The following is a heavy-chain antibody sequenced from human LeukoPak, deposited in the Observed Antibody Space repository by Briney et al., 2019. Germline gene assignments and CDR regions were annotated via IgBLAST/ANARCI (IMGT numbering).Heavy chain of an antibody. CDR2: IEPSDSYT. CDR3: AIRKGDRSEQYDY. D-gene: IGHD4-11*01. CDR1: GYSSTSYW. V-gene: IGHV5-10-1*01. J-gene: IGHJ4*02. Sequence: GESLKISCKGSGYSSTSYWISWVRQMPGKGLEWMGRIEPSDSYTNYSPSFQGHVTVSADKSISTAYLQWSSLKASDTAMYYCAIRKGDRSEQYDYWGQGTLVTVSS.